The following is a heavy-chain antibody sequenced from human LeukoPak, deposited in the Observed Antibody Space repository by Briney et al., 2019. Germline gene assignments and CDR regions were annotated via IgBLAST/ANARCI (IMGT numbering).Heavy chain of an antibody. CDR1: GGSISSYY. V-gene: IGHV4-59*08. CDR2: IYYSGST. D-gene: IGHD6-13*01. Sequence: PSETLSLTCTVSGGSISSYYWSWIRQPPGKGLEWIGYIYYSGSTNYNPPLKSRVTISVDTSKNQFSLKLSSVTAADTAVYYCARQGGYIAPLALWGQGTLVTVSA. CDR3: ARQGGYIAPLAL. J-gene: IGHJ4*02.